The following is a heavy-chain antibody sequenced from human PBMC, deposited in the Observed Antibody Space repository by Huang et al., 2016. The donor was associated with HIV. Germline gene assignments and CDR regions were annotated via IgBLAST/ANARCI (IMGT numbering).Heavy chain of an antibody. CDR1: GFIFNDFE. CDR2: VRRKAVGGAS. V-gene: IGHV3-49*03. D-gene: IGHD4-17*01. Sequence: QLVESGGDSVQSGRSLRLSCRGSGFIFNDFEINWFRQYPGKVMAWRGFVRRKAVGGASKSAQSVKDRFTVSRDEAKNVAFLQMDNLQVDDTAIYYCSPSGDDYFYFYMDVWGNGTTVIVS. CDR3: SPSGDDYFYFYMDV. J-gene: IGHJ6*03.